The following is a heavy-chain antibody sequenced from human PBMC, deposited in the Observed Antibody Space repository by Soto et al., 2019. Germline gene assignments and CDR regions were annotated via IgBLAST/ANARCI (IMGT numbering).Heavy chain of an antibody. CDR2: ISSSSSYT. V-gene: IGHV3-11*05. D-gene: IGHD3-10*01. Sequence: GGGLRLSCAASGFTFSDYYMSWIRQAPGKGLEWVSYISSSSSYTNYADSVKGRFTISRDNAKNSLYLQMNSLRAEDTAVYYCARGDVPLWFGEGGQGTTVTVSS. CDR3: ARGDVPLWFGE. CDR1: GFTFSDYY. J-gene: IGHJ6*02.